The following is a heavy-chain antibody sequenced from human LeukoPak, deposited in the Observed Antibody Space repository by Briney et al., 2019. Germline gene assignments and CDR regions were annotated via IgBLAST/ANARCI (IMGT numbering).Heavy chain of an antibody. CDR1: GGSISSSSYY. Sequence: SETLSLTCTVSGGSISSSSYYWGWIRQPPGKGLEWIGSIYYSGSTYYNPSLKSRVTISVDKSKNQFSLKLSSVTAADTAVYYCARGREIAVAGSDYWGQGTLVTVSS. V-gene: IGHV4-39*07. CDR3: ARGREIAVAGSDY. D-gene: IGHD6-13*01. J-gene: IGHJ4*02. CDR2: IYYSGST.